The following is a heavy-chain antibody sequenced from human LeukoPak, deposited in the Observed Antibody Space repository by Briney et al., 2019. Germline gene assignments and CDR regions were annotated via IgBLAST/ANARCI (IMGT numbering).Heavy chain of an antibody. Sequence: NPSETLSLTCTVSGGSISSYYWSWIRQPAGKELEWIGRIYSSGSSSFNPSLKSRVTMSVDTSKSQFSLKLSSVTAADTAVYYCARERAGSGYSGHDGGWFDPWGQGTLVTVSS. J-gene: IGHJ5*02. CDR1: GGSISSYY. V-gene: IGHV4-4*07. CDR3: ARERAGSGYSGHDGGWFDP. D-gene: IGHD5-12*01. CDR2: IYSSGSS.